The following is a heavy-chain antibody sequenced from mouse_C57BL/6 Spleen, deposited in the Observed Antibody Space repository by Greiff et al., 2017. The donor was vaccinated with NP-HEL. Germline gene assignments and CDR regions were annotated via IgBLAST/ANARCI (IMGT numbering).Heavy chain of an antibody. V-gene: IGHV5-6*01. CDR1: GFTFSSYG. J-gene: IGHJ4*01. CDR3: ARLITTEDYYAMDY. Sequence: EVQLVESGGDLVKPGGSLKLSCAASGFTFSSYGMSWVRQTPDKRLEWVATISSGGSYTYYPDSVKGRFTISRDNAKNTLYLQMSSLKSEDTAMYYCARLITTEDYYAMDYWGQGTSVTVSS. D-gene: IGHD1-2*01. CDR2: ISSGGSYT.